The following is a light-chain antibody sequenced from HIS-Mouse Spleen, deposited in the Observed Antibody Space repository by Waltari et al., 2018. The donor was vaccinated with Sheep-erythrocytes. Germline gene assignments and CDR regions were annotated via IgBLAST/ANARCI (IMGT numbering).Light chain of an antibody. Sequence: QSVLTQPPSVSAAPGQKVTISCSGSSSNIGNNYVSWYQQLPGTAPKLLIYDNNKRPSGIPDRFSGSKSGNTATLTISGTQAMDEADYYCQAWDSSTAWVFGGGTKLTVL. V-gene: IGLV1-51*01. J-gene: IGLJ3*02. CDR3: QAWDSSTAWV. CDR2: DNN. CDR1: SSNIGNNY.